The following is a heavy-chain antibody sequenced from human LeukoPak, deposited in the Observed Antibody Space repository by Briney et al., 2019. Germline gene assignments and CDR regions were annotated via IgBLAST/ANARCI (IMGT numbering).Heavy chain of an antibody. CDR3: ARDIVHCGGDCYPGRGFDY. Sequence: PLASVKVSCKASGYTFTSYDINWVRQATGQGLEWMGWMNPNSGNTGYAQKFQGRVTMTRNTSISTAYMELSSLRSEDTAMYYCARDIVHCGGDCYPGRGFDYWGQGTLVTVSS. CDR2: MNPNSGNT. D-gene: IGHD2-21*02. J-gene: IGHJ4*02. CDR1: GYTFTSYD. V-gene: IGHV1-8*01.